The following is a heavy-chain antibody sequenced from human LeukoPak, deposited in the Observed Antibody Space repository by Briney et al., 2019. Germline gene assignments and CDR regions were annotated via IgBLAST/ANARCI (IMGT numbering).Heavy chain of an antibody. V-gene: IGHV1-18*01. CDR3: ARETITTTVNYFDY. CDR2: ISAYNGNT. J-gene: IGHJ4*02. CDR1: GYTFTSYG. D-gene: IGHD1-1*01. Sequence: ASVKVSCKASGYTFTSYGISWVRQAPGQGLEWMGCISAYNGNTNYAQKLQGRVTMTTDTSTSTAYMELRSLRSEDTAVYYCARETITTTVNYFDYWSQGTLVTVSS.